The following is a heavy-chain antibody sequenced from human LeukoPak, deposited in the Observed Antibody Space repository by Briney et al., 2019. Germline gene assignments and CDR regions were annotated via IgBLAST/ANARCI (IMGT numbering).Heavy chain of an antibody. D-gene: IGHD5-24*01. Sequence: GGSLRLSCAASGFTFSNAWMNCLRQAPGKGLNWFGGIKSKVHGGTLEYAAPVKGRFTISRDDSENTLHLQMSSLTSEDTAAYYCATDRDATHLNYWGQGTLVTVSS. CDR2: IKSKVHGGTL. CDR3: ATDRDATHLNY. CDR1: GFTFSNAW. J-gene: IGHJ4*02. V-gene: IGHV3-15*01.